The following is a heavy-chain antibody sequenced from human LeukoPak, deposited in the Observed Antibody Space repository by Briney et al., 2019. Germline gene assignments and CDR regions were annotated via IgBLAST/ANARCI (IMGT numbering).Heavy chain of an antibody. CDR1: GGSFSGYY. D-gene: IGHD6-19*01. CDR3: ARASSHIAVAGTGIYYYYGMDV. J-gene: IGHJ6*02. V-gene: IGHV4-34*01. CDR2: INHSGST. Sequence: SETLSLTCAVYGGSFSGYYWSWIRQPPGKGLEWIGEINHSGSTNYNPSLKSRVTISVDTSKNQFSLKLSSVTAADTVVYYCARASSHIAVAGTGIYYYYGMDVWGQGTTVTVSS.